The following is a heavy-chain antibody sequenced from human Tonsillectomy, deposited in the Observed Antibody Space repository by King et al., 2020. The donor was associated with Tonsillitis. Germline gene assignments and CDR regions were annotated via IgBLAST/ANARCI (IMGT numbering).Heavy chain of an antibody. CDR2: IYYSGST. J-gene: IGHJ4*02. D-gene: IGHD6-19*01. Sequence: QLQESGPGLVKPSETLSLTCTVSGGSISSSSYYWGWIRQPPGQGLEWIGSIYYSGSTYYNPSLKSRVTISVDTSKNQFSLKLSSVTAADTAVYYCARHGTGYSSGLIDYWGQGTLVTVSS. V-gene: IGHV4-39*07. CDR1: GGSISSSSYY. CDR3: ARHGTGYSSGLIDY.